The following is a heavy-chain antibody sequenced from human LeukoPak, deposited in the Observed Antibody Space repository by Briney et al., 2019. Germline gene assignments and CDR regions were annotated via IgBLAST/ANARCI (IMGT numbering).Heavy chain of an antibody. CDR2: INHSGST. CDR1: GGSISSSSYY. D-gene: IGHD5-12*01. J-gene: IGHJ4*02. V-gene: IGHV4-39*07. Sequence: PSETLSLTCTVSGGSISSSSYYWGWIRQPPGTGLEWIGEINHSGSTNYNPSLKSRVTISVDTSKNQFSLKLSSVTAADTAVYYCARDGYSGSDALWGQGTLVTVSS. CDR3: ARDGYSGSDAL.